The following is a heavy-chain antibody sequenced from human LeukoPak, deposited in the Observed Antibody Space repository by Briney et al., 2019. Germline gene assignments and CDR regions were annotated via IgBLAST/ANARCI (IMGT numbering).Heavy chain of an antibody. CDR3: ARGGGSYFVDY. V-gene: IGHV4-34*01. CDR1: GGFFSGYY. J-gene: IGHJ4*02. Sequence: SETLSLTCAVYGGFFSGYYWSWTRQPPGKGLEWIGEINHSGSTNYNPSLKSRVTISVDTSKNQFSLKLSSVTAADTAVYYCARGGGSYFVDYWGQGTLVTVSS. CDR2: INHSGST. D-gene: IGHD1-26*01.